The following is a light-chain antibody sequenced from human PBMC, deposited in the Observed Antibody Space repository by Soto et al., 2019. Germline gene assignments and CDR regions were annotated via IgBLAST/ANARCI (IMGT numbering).Light chain of an antibody. CDR1: SSDVGGYKY. CDR3: SSYTSSSPRV. J-gene: IGLJ1*01. V-gene: IGLV2-14*03. CDR2: DIR. Sequence: QSALTQPASVSGSPGQSITISCTGTSSDVGGYKYVSWYQPHPGKAPKLMIYDIRNRPSGVSNRFSGSKSGNTASLNISGLQAGDEADYYCSSYTSSSPRVFGTGTQLPFL.